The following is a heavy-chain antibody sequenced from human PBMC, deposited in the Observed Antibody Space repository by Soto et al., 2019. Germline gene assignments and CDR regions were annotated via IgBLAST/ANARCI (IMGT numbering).Heavy chain of an antibody. J-gene: IGHJ6*02. V-gene: IGHV3-21*01. Sequence: GGSLRLSCAASGFTFSSYIMNRVRQAPGKGLEWVSSISSSSSYIYYADSVKGRFTISRDNAKNSLYLQMNSLRAEDTAVYYCARDYSGSYYGYYYYGMDVWGQGTTVTVSS. D-gene: IGHD1-26*01. CDR3: ARDYSGSYYGYYYYGMDV. CDR2: ISSSSSYI. CDR1: GFTFSSYI.